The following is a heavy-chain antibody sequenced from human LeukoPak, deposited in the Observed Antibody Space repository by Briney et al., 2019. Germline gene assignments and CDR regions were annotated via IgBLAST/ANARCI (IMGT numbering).Heavy chain of an antibody. CDR2: INPSGGST. J-gene: IGHJ4*02. CDR3: ARVDDCSSTSCYGSFDY. V-gene: IGHV1-46*01. CDR1: GYTFTSYG. Sequence: GASVKVSCKASGYTFTSYGISWVRQAPGQGLEWMGIINPSGGSTSYAQKFQGRVTMTRDTSTSTVYMELSSLRSEDTAVYYCARVDDCSSTSCYGSFDYWGQGTLVTVSS. D-gene: IGHD2-2*01.